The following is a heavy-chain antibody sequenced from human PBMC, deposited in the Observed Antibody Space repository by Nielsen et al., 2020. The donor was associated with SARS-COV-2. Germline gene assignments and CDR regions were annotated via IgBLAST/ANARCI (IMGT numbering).Heavy chain of an antibody. CDR2: ITGSGGRT. V-gene: IGHV3-23*01. J-gene: IGHJ4*02. CDR1: GFMFSTYA. CDR3: AKAFRSSDWVRAATDC. D-gene: IGHD6-25*01. Sequence: GGSLRLSCAASGFMFSTYAMSWVRQAPGKGLEWVSGITGSGGRTHSADSVEGRFTISRDNSKNTLYLQMNSLRAEDTAVYYCAKAFRSSDWVRAATDCWGQGTLVTVSS.